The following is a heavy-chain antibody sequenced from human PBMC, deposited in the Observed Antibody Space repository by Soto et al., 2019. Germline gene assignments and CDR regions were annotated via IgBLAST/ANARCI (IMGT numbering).Heavy chain of an antibody. CDR1: GGSISSGGYY. V-gene: IGHV4-31*03. Sequence: QVQLQESGPGLVKPSQTLSLTCTVSGGSISSGGYYWSWIRQHPGKGLEWIGYIYYSGSTYYNPSLKSRVTISVDTSKNQFSLKLSSVTAADTAVYYCAREKDGSGSYFYYYGMDVWGQGTTVTVSS. CDR3: AREKDGSGSYFYYYGMDV. D-gene: IGHD3-10*01. CDR2: IYYSGST. J-gene: IGHJ6*02.